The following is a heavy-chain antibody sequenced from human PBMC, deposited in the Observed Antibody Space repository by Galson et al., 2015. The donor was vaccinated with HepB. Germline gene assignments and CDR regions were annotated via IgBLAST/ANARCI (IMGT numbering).Heavy chain of an antibody. Sequence: SLRLSCAVSGFTFSSYWMSWVRQAPGKGLEWVANIKQDGSEKYYVDSVKGRFTISRDNAKNSLYLQMNSLRAEDTAVYYCARVRLRFLVPTWAFDIWGQGTMVTVSS. CDR3: ARVRLRFLVPTWAFDI. CDR1: GFTFSSYW. CDR2: IKQDGSEK. J-gene: IGHJ3*02. D-gene: IGHD3-3*01. V-gene: IGHV3-7*01.